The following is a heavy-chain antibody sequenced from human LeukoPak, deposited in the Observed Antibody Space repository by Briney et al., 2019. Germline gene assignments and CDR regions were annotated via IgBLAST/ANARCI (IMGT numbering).Heavy chain of an antibody. Sequence: PGGSLRLSCAASGFTFSSYAMSWVRQAPGKGLEWGSAISGSCGSTYYADSVQAPFHISRDNSNNTMYMQMNSLRAKNTAVYYCAKDQYYYDSSGYGDIWGQGTMVTVSS. D-gene: IGHD3-22*01. J-gene: IGHJ3*02. CDR1: GFTFSSYA. CDR2: ISGSCGST. V-gene: IGHV3-23*01. CDR3: AKDQYYYDSSGYGDI.